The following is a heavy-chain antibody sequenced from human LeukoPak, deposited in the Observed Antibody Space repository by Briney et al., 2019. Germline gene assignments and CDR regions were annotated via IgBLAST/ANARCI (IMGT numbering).Heavy chain of an antibody. CDR2: IYTSGST. J-gene: IGHJ4*02. V-gene: IGHV4-4*07. CDR1: GGSISSYY. Sequence: SETLSLTCTVSGGSISSYYWSWIRQPAGKGLEWIGRIYTSGSTNYNPSLKSRVTISIDTSKNQFSLKLSSVTAADTAVYYCAKSAGGYYDFWSGYYDYFDYWGQGTLVTVSS. D-gene: IGHD3-3*01. CDR3: AKSAGGYYDFWSGYYDYFDY.